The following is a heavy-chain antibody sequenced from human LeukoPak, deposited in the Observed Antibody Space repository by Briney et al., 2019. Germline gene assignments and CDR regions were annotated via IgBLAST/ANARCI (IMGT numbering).Heavy chain of an antibody. CDR3: ARVNYDSSGPQDY. V-gene: IGHV1-69*13. D-gene: IGHD3-22*01. J-gene: IGHJ4*02. Sequence: ASVKVSCKASGGTFSSYAISWVRQAPGQGLEWMGGIIPIFGTANYAQKFQGRVTITADESMSTAYMELSSLRSEDTAVYYCARVNYDSSGPQDYWGQGTLVTVSS. CDR1: GGTFSSYA. CDR2: IIPIFGTA.